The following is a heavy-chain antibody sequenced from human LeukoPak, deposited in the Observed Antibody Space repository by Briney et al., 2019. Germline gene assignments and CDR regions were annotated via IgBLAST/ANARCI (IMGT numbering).Heavy chain of an antibody. CDR1: GFTFSTYD. V-gene: IGHV3-64*01. Sequence: PGGSLRLSCAASGFTFSTYDMHWVRQAPGKGLEFVSAISSNGGTTYYANSVKGRFTISRSNSRNTLYLQMGSLRAEDMAVHYCARRYSSYDPFDYWGQGTLVTVSS. D-gene: IGHD5-12*01. CDR2: ISSNGGTT. CDR3: ARRYSSYDPFDY. J-gene: IGHJ4*02.